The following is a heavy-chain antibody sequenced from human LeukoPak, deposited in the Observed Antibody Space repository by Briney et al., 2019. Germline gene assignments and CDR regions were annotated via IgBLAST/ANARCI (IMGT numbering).Heavy chain of an antibody. Sequence: ASVKVSCKASGGTFSSYAMSWVRQAPGKGLEWVSAISGSGGSTYYADSVKGRFTISRDNSKNTLYLQMNSLRAEDTAVYYCAKDLYYDSSGYYYGGDYWGQGTLVTVSS. J-gene: IGHJ4*02. CDR2: ISGSGGST. CDR1: GGTFSSYA. D-gene: IGHD3-22*01. V-gene: IGHV3-23*01. CDR3: AKDLYYDSSGYYYGGDY.